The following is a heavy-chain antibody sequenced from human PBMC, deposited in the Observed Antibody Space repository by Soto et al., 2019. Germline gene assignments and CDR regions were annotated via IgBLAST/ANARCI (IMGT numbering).Heavy chain of an antibody. CDR2: ISAYNGNT. Sequence: QVQLVQSGVEVEKPGASVKVSCKASGYTFTSYGVSWVRQAPGQGLEWMGWISAYNGNTNYAQKFQGRVTMTTDTPXSTAYMELRSLRSADTAVYYCARDVPTVTTGGPDYWGQGTLVTVSS. V-gene: IGHV1-18*01. CDR3: ARDVPTVTTGGPDY. J-gene: IGHJ4*02. D-gene: IGHD4-17*01. CDR1: GYTFTSYG.